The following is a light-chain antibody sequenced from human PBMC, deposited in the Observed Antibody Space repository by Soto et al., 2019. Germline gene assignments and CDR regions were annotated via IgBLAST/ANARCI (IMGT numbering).Light chain of an antibody. J-gene: IGKJ4*01. CDR2: GAS. CDR1: QTIGTY. CDR3: QQRSDWPPLT. V-gene: IGKV3-11*01. Sequence: EIVLTQSPATLSLSPGERATLSCRASQTIGTYLAWYQQKPGQAPRLLIYGASNRATGIPARFSGSGSGTDFSRTISSLEPGDCGIYYCQQRSDWPPLTVGGGTNVEFK.